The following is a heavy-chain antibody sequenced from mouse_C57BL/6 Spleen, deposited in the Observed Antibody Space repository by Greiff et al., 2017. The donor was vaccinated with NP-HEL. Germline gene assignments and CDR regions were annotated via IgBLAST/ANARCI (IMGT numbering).Heavy chain of an antibody. D-gene: IGHD3-2*02. CDR1: GYTFTGYW. CDR2: ILPGSGST. V-gene: IGHV1-9*01. J-gene: IGHJ3*01. CDR3: AREGTRQLRLPAWFAY. Sequence: VKLVESGAELMKPGASVKLSCKATGYTFTGYWIEWVKQRPGHGLEWIGEILPGSGSTNYNEKFKGKATFTADTSSNTAYMQLSSLTTEDSAIYYGAREGTRQLRLPAWFAYWGQGTLVTVSA.